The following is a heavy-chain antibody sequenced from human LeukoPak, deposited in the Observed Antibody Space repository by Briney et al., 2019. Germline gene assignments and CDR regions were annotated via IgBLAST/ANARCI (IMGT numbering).Heavy chain of an antibody. CDR2: VNPKNGGT. CDR3: ARRGAYFDY. Sequence: SVKVSCKTSGYSFTGYYMHWVRQAPGQGLEWMGWVNPKNGGTNYPQKFQGRVTMTTDTSVGTAYMELSSLASDDTAVYYCARRGAYFDYWGQGTLVTVSS. CDR1: GYSFTGYY. V-gene: IGHV1-2*02. J-gene: IGHJ4*02.